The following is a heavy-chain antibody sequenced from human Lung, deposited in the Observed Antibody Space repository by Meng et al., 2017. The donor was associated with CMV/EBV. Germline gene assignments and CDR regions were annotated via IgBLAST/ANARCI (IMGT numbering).Heavy chain of an antibody. CDR1: YS. J-gene: IGHJ6*02. Sequence: YSMNWFRQAPGKGLEWVSSISSSSSYIYYADSVKGRFTISRDNAKNSLYLQMNSLRAEDTAVYYCARDLYVDIVATTYYYYYGMDVWGQGTTVTVSS. CDR3: ARDLYVDIVATTYYYYYGMDV. CDR2: ISSSSSYI. D-gene: IGHD5-12*01. V-gene: IGHV3-21*01.